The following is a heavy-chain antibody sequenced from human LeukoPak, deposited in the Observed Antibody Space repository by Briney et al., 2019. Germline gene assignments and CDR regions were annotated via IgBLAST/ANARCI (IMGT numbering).Heavy chain of an antibody. CDR3: ARALGYCSGGSCTRGYNWFDP. J-gene: IGHJ5*02. CDR2: IYFGGST. D-gene: IGHD2-15*01. V-gene: IGHV4-39*01. Sequence: PSETRSLTCTVSGGSISSSDYYWGWIRQPPGKGLEWIGSIYFGGSTYYNPSLKSRVTISVDTSMNQFSLKLSFVTTADTAVYYCARALGYCSGGSCTRGYNWFDPWGQGTLVTVSS. CDR1: GGSISSSDYY.